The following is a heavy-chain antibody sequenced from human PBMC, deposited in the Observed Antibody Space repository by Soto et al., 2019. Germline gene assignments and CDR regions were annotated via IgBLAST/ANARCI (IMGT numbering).Heavy chain of an antibody. CDR2: IYYSGST. V-gene: IGHV4-31*03. CDR1: GGSISSGGYY. D-gene: IGHD4-17*01. Sequence: SETLSVTCTVSGGSISSGGYYWSWIRQHPGKGLEWIGYIYYSGSTYYNPSLKSRVTISVDTSKNQFSPKLSSVTAADTAVYYCARGAYGDYVGDWFDPWGQGTLVSVSS. J-gene: IGHJ5*02. CDR3: ARGAYGDYVGDWFDP.